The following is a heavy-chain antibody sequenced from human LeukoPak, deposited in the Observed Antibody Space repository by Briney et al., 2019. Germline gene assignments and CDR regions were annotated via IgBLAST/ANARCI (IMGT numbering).Heavy chain of an antibody. CDR3: ARDGDYGGNPDY. V-gene: IGHV3-21*01. D-gene: IGHD4-23*01. CDR1: GFTFSSYS. CDR2: ITSSSSYI. J-gene: IGHJ4*02. Sequence: GGSLRLSCAASGFTFSSYSMNWVRQAPGKGLEWVSSITSSSSYIYYADSVKGRFTISRDNAKNSLYLQMNSLRAEDTAVYYCARDGDYGGNPDYWGQGTLVTVFS.